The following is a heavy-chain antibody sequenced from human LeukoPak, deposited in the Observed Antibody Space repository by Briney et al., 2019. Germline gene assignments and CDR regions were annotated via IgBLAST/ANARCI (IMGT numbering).Heavy chain of an antibody. D-gene: IGHD3-3*01. Sequence: GGSLRLSCAASGYTFSSYWMNWVRQAPGKGLEWVASVNQDGSEKQYVDSVKGRFTISRDNAKNSQYLQMNSLRAEDTAVYYCASQAYYDFWSGYFDYYYGMDVWGQGTTVTVSS. CDR3: ASQAYYDFWSGYFDYYYGMDV. CDR1: GYTFSSYW. J-gene: IGHJ6*02. V-gene: IGHV3-7*01. CDR2: VNQDGSEK.